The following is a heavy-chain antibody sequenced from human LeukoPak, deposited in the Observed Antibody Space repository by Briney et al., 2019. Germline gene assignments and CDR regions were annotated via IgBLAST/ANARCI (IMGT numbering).Heavy chain of an antibody. Sequence: NPSETLSLTCAVYGGSFSGYYWSWIRQPPGKGLEWIGEINHSGSTNYNPSLKSRVTISVDTSKNQFSLKLSSVTAADTAVYYCARHVYGGNRGHFDYWGQGTLVTVSS. CDR3: ARHVYGGNRGHFDY. D-gene: IGHD4-23*01. V-gene: IGHV4-34*01. J-gene: IGHJ4*02. CDR2: INHSGST. CDR1: GGSFSGYY.